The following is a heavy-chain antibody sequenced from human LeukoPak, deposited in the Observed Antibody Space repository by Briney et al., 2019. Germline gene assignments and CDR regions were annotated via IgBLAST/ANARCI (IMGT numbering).Heavy chain of an antibody. CDR3: AREGVTVVTRYLDY. Sequence: GGSLRLSCAASGFTFSSYEMNWVRQAPGKGLEWVSYISSSGSTRYYADSVKGRFTISRDNAKNSLYLQMNSLRAEDTAVYYCAREGVTVVTRYLDYWGQGTLVTVSS. D-gene: IGHD4-23*01. CDR2: ISSSGSTR. V-gene: IGHV3-48*03. CDR1: GFTFSSYE. J-gene: IGHJ4*02.